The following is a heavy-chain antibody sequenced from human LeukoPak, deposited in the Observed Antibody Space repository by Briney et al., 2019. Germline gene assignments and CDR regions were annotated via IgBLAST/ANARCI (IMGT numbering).Heavy chain of an antibody. CDR2: IYPGDSDT. CDR1: GYSFTSYW. J-gene: IGHJ4*02. CDR3: ARTFRGDYDFWSGYYGTFDY. Sequence: GESLKISCKGSGYSFTSYWIGWVRQMPGKGLEWMGIIYPGDSDTRYSPSFQGQVTTSADKSISTAYLQWSSLKASDTAMYYCARTFRGDYDFWSGYYGTFDYWGQGTLVTVSS. V-gene: IGHV5-51*01. D-gene: IGHD3-3*01.